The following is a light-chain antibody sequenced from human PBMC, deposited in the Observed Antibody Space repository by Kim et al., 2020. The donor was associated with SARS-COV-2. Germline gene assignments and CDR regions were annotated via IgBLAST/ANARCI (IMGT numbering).Light chain of an antibody. CDR1: KLPDKY. CDR2: RDN. J-gene: IGLJ1*01. CDR3: QAWDGSTTYV. V-gene: IGLV3-1*01. Sequence: SYELTQPPSLSVSPGQTVRITCSGDKLPDKYASWYQQRPGQAPALVIYRDNKRPSGIPERFSGSNSGNTATLTISGTHAMDEADYYCQAWDGSTTYVFGTGTKVTVL.